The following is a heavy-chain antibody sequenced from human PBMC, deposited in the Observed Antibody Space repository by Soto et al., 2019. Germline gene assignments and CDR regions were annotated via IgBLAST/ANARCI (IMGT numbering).Heavy chain of an antibody. CDR1: GFSLTTTSVG. D-gene: IGHD2-21*02. CDR3: VRRVTAFDY. J-gene: IGHJ4*02. V-gene: IGHV2-5*02. CDR2: IYWDDEK. Sequence: QITLKESGPTLVKPTQTLTLTCTFSGFSLTTTSVGVGWIRQPPGQALEWIALIYWDDEKRYSPSLKNRLTITKGTSRNQVVLTMTNMAPVDTATYYCVRRVTAFDYWGQGILVTVSS.